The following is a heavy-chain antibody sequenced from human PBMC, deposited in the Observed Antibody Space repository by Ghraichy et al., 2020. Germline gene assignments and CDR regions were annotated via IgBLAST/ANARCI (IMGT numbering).Heavy chain of an antibody. J-gene: IGHJ4*02. CDR3: SSCSGSSCSFSY. CDR1: NGSISSATYY. V-gene: IGHV4-39*01. D-gene: IGHD1-26*01. CDR2: FHYSGTT. Sequence: SETLSLTCTVSNGSISSATYYWGWIRQPPRKGLEWIGGFHYSGTTFHNPSLKIRATHSVDTSKNQFSLKLSSVTAADTAVYYCSSCSGSSCSFSYWGQGTLVSVSS.